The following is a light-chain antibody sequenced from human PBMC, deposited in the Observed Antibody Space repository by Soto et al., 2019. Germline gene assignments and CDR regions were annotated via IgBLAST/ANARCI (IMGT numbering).Light chain of an antibody. Sequence: DIQMTQSPSTLSASVGDRVTISCRASQSFNSWLAWYQQKPGKAPKLLIYDASSLKSGVPSRFSGSGSGTEFALTISSLQPDDFATYYCQQYNSYPCTFGQGTKLEI. CDR3: QQYNSYPCT. CDR1: QSFNSW. CDR2: DAS. V-gene: IGKV1-5*01. J-gene: IGKJ2*02.